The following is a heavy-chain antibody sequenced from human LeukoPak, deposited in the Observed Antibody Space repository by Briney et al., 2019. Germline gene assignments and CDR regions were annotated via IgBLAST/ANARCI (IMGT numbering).Heavy chain of an antibody. V-gene: IGHV1-69*06. CDR2: IIPIFGTA. Sequence: SSVKVSCKASGGTFSSYAISWVRQAPGQGLEWMGGIIPIFGTANYAQKFQGRVTITADKSTSTAYMELSSLRSEDTAVYYCARRGIAASLDAFDIWGQGTMVTVSS. D-gene: IGHD6-13*01. CDR1: GGTFSSYA. CDR3: ARRGIAASLDAFDI. J-gene: IGHJ3*02.